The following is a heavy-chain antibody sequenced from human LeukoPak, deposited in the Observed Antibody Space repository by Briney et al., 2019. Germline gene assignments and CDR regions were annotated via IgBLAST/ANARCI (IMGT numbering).Heavy chain of an antibody. Sequence: GASVKVSCKASGGTFSSYAISWVRQAPGQGLEWMGRIIPILGIANYAQKFQGRVTITADKSTSTAYMELSSLRSEDTAVYYCARGPTGDYFDYWGQGTLVTVSS. D-gene: IGHD7-27*01. V-gene: IGHV1-69*04. CDR2: IIPILGIA. CDR3: ARGPTGDYFDY. J-gene: IGHJ4*02. CDR1: GGTFSSYA.